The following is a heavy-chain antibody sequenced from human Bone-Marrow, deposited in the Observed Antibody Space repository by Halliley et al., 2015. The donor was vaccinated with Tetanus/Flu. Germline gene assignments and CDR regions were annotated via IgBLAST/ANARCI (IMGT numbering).Heavy chain of an antibody. V-gene: IGHV4-31*03. J-gene: IGHJ2*01. D-gene: IGHD2-21*01. CDR2: IFYRGTT. CDR1: GGSITSGYY. Sequence: TLSLTCTVSGGSITSGYYWSWIRQHPGKGLEWIGYIFYRGTTYYNPSLKSRLTMSIDTSKTQFSLKLTSVTAADTAVYYCARAVSIAGPYWNFDLWGRGTLVTVSS. CDR3: ARAVSIAGPYWNFDL.